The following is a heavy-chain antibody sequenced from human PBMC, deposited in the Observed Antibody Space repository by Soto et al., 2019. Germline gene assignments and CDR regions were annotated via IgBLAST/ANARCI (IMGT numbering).Heavy chain of an antibody. CDR3: ANQNTAKRAFDI. CDR2: ISADISYT. D-gene: IGHD2-21*02. J-gene: IGHJ3*02. Sequence: EAQLLESGGGLVQPGGSLRLSCAASGFDFINNAMAWVRQAPGKGLEWVSTISADISYTYYADAVRGRFTVSRDNSKNTVYLQMSSLRADDTAVYYCANQNTAKRAFDIWGQGTMVTVSS. V-gene: IGHV3-23*01. CDR1: GFDFINNA.